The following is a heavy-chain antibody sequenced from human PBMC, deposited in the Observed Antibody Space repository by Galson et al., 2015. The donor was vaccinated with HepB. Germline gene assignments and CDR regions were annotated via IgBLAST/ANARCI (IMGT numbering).Heavy chain of an antibody. J-gene: IGHJ6*02. Sequence: SVKVSCKASGYTFTSYAMHWVRQAPGQRLEWMGWINAGNGNTKYSQKFQGRVTITRDTSASTAYMELSSLRSEDTAVYYCARGPYVPSYGSGSPYYGMDVWGQGTTVTVSS. D-gene: IGHD3-10*01. CDR1: GYTFTSYA. V-gene: IGHV1-3*01. CDR2: INAGNGNT. CDR3: ARGPYVPSYGSGSPYYGMDV.